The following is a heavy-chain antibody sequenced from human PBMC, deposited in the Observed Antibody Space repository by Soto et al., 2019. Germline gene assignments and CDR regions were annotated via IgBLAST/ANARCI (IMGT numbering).Heavy chain of an antibody. CDR1: GGTFSSYT. CDR2: IIPILGIA. CDR3: ARANDSSGYYIFDY. D-gene: IGHD3-22*01. Sequence: QVQLVQSGAEVKKPGSSVKVSCKASGGTFSSYTISWVRQAPGQGLEWMGRIIPILGIANYAQKFQGRVTLTADKSTSTAYMELSSLRSEDTAVYYCARANDSSGYYIFDYWGQGTLVTVSS. V-gene: IGHV1-69*02. J-gene: IGHJ4*02.